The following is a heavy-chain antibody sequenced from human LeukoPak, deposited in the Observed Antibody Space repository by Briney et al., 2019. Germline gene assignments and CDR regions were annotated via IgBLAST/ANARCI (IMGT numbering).Heavy chain of an antibody. CDR1: GFTFSSYA. Sequence: GGSLRLSCAASGFTFSSYAMSWVRQAPGKGLEWVSAISGSGGSTYYADSVKGRFTISRDNSKNTLYLQMNSLRAEDTAVYYCARWEYDYIWGNYRQGYFDYWGQGTLVTVSS. V-gene: IGHV3-23*01. J-gene: IGHJ4*02. D-gene: IGHD3-16*02. CDR2: ISGSGGST. CDR3: ARWEYDYIWGNYRQGYFDY.